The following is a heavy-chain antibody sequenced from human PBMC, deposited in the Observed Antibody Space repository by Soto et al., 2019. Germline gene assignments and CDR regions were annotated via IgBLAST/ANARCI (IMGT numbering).Heavy chain of an antibody. V-gene: IGHV7-4-1*01. CDR3: ARTLGYSSSWTPGY. J-gene: IGHJ4*02. CDR1: GYTFTSYP. Sequence: GALVKRACKASGYTFTSYPMDWVRKAPGQGLEWMGWINTNTGNPTYAQGFTGRFVFSLDTSVSTAYLQICSLKAEDTAVYYCARTLGYSSSWTPGYWGQGTLVIVSS. CDR2: INTNTGNP. D-gene: IGHD6-13*01.